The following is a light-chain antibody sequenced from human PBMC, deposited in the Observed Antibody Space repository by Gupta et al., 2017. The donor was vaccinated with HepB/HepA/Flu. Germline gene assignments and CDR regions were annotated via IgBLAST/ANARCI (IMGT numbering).Light chain of an antibody. J-gene: IGKJ1*01. CDR3: QQYNNWPET. CDR2: GAS. V-gene: IGKV3-15*01. CDR1: QSVSSN. Sequence: QPPATLSVSPGERATLSCRASQSVSSNLAWYQQKPGQAPRLLIYGASTRATGIPARFSGSGSGTEFTLTIRSLQSEDFAVYYCQQYNNWPETFGQGTKVEIK.